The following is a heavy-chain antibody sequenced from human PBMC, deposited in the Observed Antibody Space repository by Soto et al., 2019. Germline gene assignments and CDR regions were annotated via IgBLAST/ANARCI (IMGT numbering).Heavy chain of an antibody. J-gene: IGHJ6*02. D-gene: IGHD1-26*01. CDR1: GFIFRSYG. Sequence: QEQLVESGGGVVQPGRSLRLSCAASGFIFRSYGMHWVRQAPGKGLEWVAVLSYDGTNTYHADSVKGRFTISRDNSKNTVYLQMTSLRPEDTALYYCARDSSAGPGAPPRNYYYGMDVWGQGTTVTVPS. CDR2: LSYDGTNT. CDR3: ARDSSAGPGAPPRNYYYGMDV. V-gene: IGHV3-30*03.